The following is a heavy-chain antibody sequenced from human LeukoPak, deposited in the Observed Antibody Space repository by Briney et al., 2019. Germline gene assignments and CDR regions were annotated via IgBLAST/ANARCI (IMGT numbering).Heavy chain of an antibody. Sequence: PSETLSLTCTVSGGSISSSSYYWGWIRQPPGKGLEWIGSIYYSGSTYYNPSLKSRVTISVDTSKNQFSLKLSSVTAADTAVYYCARGPEWLQLFDYWGQGTLVTVSS. D-gene: IGHD5-12*01. CDR3: ARGPEWLQLFDY. J-gene: IGHJ4*02. CDR1: GGSISSSSYY. CDR2: IYYSGST. V-gene: IGHV4-39*07.